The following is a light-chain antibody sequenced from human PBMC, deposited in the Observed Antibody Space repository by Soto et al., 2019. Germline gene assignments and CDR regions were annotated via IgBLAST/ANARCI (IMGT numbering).Light chain of an antibody. CDR3: QQYNNYPLT. CDR2: GAS. CDR1: QIVSMW. Sequence: EIMMTQSPTTLSVSPGERATLSCRASQIVSMWLAWYQQKPGEAPKLLIYGASSWESGIPARFSGSGSGTEFTLTISSLQSEDFAVYSCQQYNNYPLTFGGGTKVDIK. V-gene: IGKV3-15*01. J-gene: IGKJ4*01.